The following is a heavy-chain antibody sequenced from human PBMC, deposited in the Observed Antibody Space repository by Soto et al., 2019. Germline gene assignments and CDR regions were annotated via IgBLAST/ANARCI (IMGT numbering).Heavy chain of an antibody. Sequence: QLQLQESGSGLVKPSQTLSLTCVVSGGSISSGGYSWSWIRQPPGKGLEWIGYIYHSGSTYYTPSLXGXXTIPVDRSKNQFSLKLSSVTAADTAVYYCVRVPGPWGQGTLVTVSS. J-gene: IGHJ5*02. CDR1: GGSISSGGYS. V-gene: IGHV4-30-2*01. CDR2: IYHSGST. CDR3: VRVPGP.